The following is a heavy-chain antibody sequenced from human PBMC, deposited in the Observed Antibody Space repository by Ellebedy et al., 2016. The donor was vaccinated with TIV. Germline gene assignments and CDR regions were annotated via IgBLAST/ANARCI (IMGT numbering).Heavy chain of an antibody. J-gene: IGHJ6*02. Sequence: ASVKVSXXVSGYTLTDLSMHWVRQAPGKGLEWMGGFDPEDGETIYAQKFQGRVTMTEDTSTDTAYMELSSLRSEDTAVYYCATGGYYDTYYYYYGMDVWGQGTTVTVSS. D-gene: IGHD3-22*01. V-gene: IGHV1-24*01. CDR2: FDPEDGET. CDR1: GYTLTDLS. CDR3: ATGGYYDTYYYYYGMDV.